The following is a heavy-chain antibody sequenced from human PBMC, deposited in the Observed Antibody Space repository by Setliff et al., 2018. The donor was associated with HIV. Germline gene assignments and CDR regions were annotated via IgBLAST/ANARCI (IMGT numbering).Heavy chain of an antibody. V-gene: IGHV4-59*01. CDR1: GGSISTYY. Sequence: PSETLSLTCTVSGGSISTYYWSWIRQPPGKGLEWIGSIYFTGSSDNNPSLKSRVTLSVDTSKHQFSLKLGSVTAADTAAYYCARVQMAYAAFDVWGQGTMVTVSS. CDR3: ARVQMAYAAFDV. D-gene: IGHD4-17*01. CDR2: IYFTGSS. J-gene: IGHJ3*01.